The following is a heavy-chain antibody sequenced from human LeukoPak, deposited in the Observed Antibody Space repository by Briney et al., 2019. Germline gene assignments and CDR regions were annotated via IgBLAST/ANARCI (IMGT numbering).Heavy chain of an antibody. CDR3: ARVESYNWFDP. J-gene: IGHJ5*02. CDR2: IYYSGST. V-gene: IGHV4-39*07. CDR1: GGSISSSSYY. Sequence: PSETLSLTCTVSGGSISSSSYYWGWIRQPPGKGLAWIGSIYYSGSTYYNPSLKSRVTISVDTSKNQFSLKLSSVTAADTAVYYCARVESYNWFDPWGQGTLVTVSS.